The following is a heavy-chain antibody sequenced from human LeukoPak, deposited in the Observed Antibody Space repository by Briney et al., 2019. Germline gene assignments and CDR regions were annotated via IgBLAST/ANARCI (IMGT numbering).Heavy chain of an antibody. V-gene: IGHV4-59*01. J-gene: IGHJ5*02. CDR3: ARGGRFGELVWLDP. D-gene: IGHD3-10*01. CDR2: IYYSGST. Sequence: SETLSLTCTVSGGSISNYYWSWIRQPPGKGLECIGYIYYSGSTNYNPSLKSRVTISVDTSKNQFSLKLSSVTAADTAVYYCARGGRFGELVWLDPWGQGTLVTVSS. CDR1: GGSISNYY.